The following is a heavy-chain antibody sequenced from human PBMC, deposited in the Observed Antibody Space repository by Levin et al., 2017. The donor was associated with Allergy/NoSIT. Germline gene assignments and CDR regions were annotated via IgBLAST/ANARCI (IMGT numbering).Heavy chain of an antibody. D-gene: IGHD2-2*01. CDR2: INPNSGGT. J-gene: IGHJ4*02. Sequence: ASVKVSCKASGYTFTGYYMHWVRQAPGQGLEWMGWINPNSGGTNYAQKFLGRVTMTRDTSISTAYMELSRLRSDDTAVYYCARDRYCSSTSCQPNFDYWGQGTLVTVSS. V-gene: IGHV1-2*02. CDR1: GYTFTGYY. CDR3: ARDRYCSSTSCQPNFDY.